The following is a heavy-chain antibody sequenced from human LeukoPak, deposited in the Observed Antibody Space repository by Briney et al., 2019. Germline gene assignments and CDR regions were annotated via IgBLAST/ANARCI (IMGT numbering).Heavy chain of an antibody. V-gene: IGHV3-7*01. CDR2: IKQGGSEK. D-gene: IGHD1-1*01. Sequence: GGSLRLSCAASGFTFSSYWMSWVRQAPGKGLEWVANIKQGGSEKYYVDSVKGRFTISRDNAKNSLYLQMNSLRAEDTAVYYCARLANWASPLMSYFDYWGQGTLVTVSS. CDR3: ARLANWASPLMSYFDY. CDR1: GFTFSSYW. J-gene: IGHJ4*02.